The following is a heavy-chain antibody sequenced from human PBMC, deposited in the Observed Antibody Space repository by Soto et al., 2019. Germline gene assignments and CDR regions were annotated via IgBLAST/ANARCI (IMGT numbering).Heavy chain of an antibody. CDR3: ARDVGLVYGSVSPHYYYYYGMDV. CDR2: ISYDGSNK. CDR1: GFTFSSYA. V-gene: IGHV3-30-3*01. Sequence: GGSLRLSCAASGFTFSSYAMHWVRQAPGKGLEWVAVISYDGSNKYYADSVKGRFTISRDNSKNTLYLQMNSLRAEDTAVYYCARDVGLVYGSVSPHYYYYYGMDVWGQGTTVTVSS. J-gene: IGHJ6*02. D-gene: IGHD3-10*01.